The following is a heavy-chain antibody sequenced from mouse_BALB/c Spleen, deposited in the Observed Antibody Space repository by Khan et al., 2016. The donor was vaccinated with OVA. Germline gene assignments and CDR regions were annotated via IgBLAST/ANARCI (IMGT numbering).Heavy chain of an antibody. J-gene: IGHJ2*01. CDR1: GYTFNDYA. CDR3: PKLAYDGYYDY. CDR2: ISTYSGNT. Sequence: QVQLQQSGPELVRPGVSVKISCKGSGYTFNDYALSWVKQSHTKSLEWNGLISTYSGNTNYNQKFKGKATMNVAKSSSTASMEIARLTSEDSAIDYCPKLAYDGYYDYWGQGTTLTFSS. D-gene: IGHD2-3*01. V-gene: IGHV1S137*01.